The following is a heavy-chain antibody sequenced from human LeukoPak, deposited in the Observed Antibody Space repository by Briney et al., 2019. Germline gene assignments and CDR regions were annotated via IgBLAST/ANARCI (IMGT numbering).Heavy chain of an antibody. CDR3: ARGTGTRVAPYYFDH. Sequence: GGSLRLSCAASGLAFSSFAMHWVRQAPGKGLEWVAVISYDGNNKYYADSVKGRFTISRDNSKNTLYLQMNSLRTEDTTMYYCARGTGTRVAPYYFDHWGQGTLVTVSS. CDR1: GLAFSSFA. V-gene: IGHV3-30-3*01. D-gene: IGHD1-1*01. CDR2: ISYDGNNK. J-gene: IGHJ4*02.